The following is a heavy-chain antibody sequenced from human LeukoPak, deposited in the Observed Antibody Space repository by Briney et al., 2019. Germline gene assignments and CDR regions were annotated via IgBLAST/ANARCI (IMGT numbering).Heavy chain of an antibody. J-gene: IGHJ4*02. V-gene: IGHV4-59*08. CDR1: GVSITSYY. CDR3: ASFSGTSYDF. D-gene: IGHD1-26*01. CDR2: IYYSGST. Sequence: SETLSLTCTVSGVSITSYYGSWIRQPPGEGGEWVGYIYYSGSTNYNPSLKSRVTISVDTSRTQFSLRLSSVTAADTAVYYCASFSGTSYDFWGQGTLVTVSS.